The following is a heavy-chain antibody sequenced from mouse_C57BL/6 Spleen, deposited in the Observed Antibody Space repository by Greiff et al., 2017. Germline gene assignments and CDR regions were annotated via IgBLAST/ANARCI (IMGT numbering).Heavy chain of an antibody. J-gene: IGHJ2*01. CDR1: GFTFSSYA. Sequence: EVKLQESGGGLVKPGGSLKLSCAASGFTFSSYAMSWVRQTPEKRLEWVATISDGGSYTYYPDNVKGRFTISRDNAKNNLYLQMSHLKSEDTAMYYCARGTTVVYFDYWGQGTTLTVSS. CDR3: ARGTTVVYFDY. V-gene: IGHV5-4*03. D-gene: IGHD1-1*01. CDR2: ISDGGSYT.